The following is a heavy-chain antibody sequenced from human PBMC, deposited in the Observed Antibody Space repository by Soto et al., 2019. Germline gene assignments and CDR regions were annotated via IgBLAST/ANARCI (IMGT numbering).Heavy chain of an antibody. CDR3: AKDRTDTTMVSRIDY. V-gene: IGHV3-23*01. CDR2: ISGSGGRT. CDR1: GFTFSSYA. Sequence: AGSLRLSCAASGFTFSSYAMSWVRQAPGKGLEWVSSISGSGGRTYYADSVKGRFTISRDNSKNTLYVQMSSLRAEDTAVYYCAKDRTDTTMVSRIDYWGQGTLVTVSS. J-gene: IGHJ4*02. D-gene: IGHD5-18*01.